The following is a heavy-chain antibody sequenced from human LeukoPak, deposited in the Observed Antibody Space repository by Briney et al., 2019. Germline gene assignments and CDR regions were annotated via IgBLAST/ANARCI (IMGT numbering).Heavy chain of an antibody. Sequence: GGSLGLSCAASGFTFSSYAISWVRQAPGKGLEWVSAISGSGGSTYYADSVKGRFTISRDNSKNTLYLQMNSLRAEDTAVYYCAKDPRIVGASYWGQGTLVTVSS. CDR3: AKDPRIVGASY. V-gene: IGHV3-23*01. J-gene: IGHJ4*02. CDR2: ISGSGGST. CDR1: GFTFSSYA. D-gene: IGHD1-26*01.